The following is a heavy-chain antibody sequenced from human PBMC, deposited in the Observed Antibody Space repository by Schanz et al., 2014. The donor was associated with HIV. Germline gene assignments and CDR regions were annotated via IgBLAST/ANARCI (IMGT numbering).Heavy chain of an antibody. CDR2: INPSGGRA. D-gene: IGHD3-3*01. J-gene: IGHJ5*02. CDR1: GFTLTRYY. V-gene: IGHV1-46*01. Sequence: QVQLVQSGPEVRKPGASVKLSCKASGFTLTRYYIHWVRQAPGQGLGWMGIINPSGGRASYAQKCQGRVTMTRDTSTSTVYMELSSLRSEDTAIYYCARDLGGDFWSTQGGLDPWGQGTLVTVSS. CDR3: ARDLGGDFWSTQGGLDP.